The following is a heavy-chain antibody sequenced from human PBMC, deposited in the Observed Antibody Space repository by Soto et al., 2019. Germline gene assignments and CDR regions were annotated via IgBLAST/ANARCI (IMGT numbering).Heavy chain of an antibody. V-gene: IGHV1-24*01. CDR2: FDPEDGET. CDR1: GYTLTELS. D-gene: IGHD3-16*02. CDR3: ATYRVVPHRYYYYGMDV. J-gene: IGHJ6*02. Sequence: QVQLVQSGAEVKKPGASVKVSCKVSGYTLTELSMHXXRXXXGKGLEWMGGFDPEDGETIYAQKFQGRVTMTEDTSTDTAYMELSSLRSEDTAVYYCATYRVVPHRYYYYGMDVWGQGTTVTVSS.